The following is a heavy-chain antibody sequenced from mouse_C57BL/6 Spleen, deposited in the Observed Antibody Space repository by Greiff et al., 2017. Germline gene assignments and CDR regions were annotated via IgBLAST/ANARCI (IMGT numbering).Heavy chain of an antibody. Sequence: VHLVESGAELARPGASVKLSCKASGYTFTSYGISWVKQRTGQGLEWIGEIYPRSGNTYYNEKFKGKATLTADKSSSTAYMELRSLTSEDSAVYFCARSDSPNYFDYWGQGTTLTVSS. J-gene: IGHJ2*01. CDR3: ARSDSPNYFDY. CDR1: GYTFTSYG. V-gene: IGHV1-81*01. D-gene: IGHD3-2*01. CDR2: IYPRSGNT.